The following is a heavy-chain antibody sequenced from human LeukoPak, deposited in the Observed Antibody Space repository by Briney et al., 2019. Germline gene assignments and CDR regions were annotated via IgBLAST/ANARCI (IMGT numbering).Heavy chain of an antibody. V-gene: IGHV3-74*01. Sequence: AGGSLRLSCAVSGFTFSNDWMHWVSHAPGKGLVWVSRISSDGTTTNYADSVTGRFTISRDNAKNTLYLQMDSLRAEDTAVYYCAGRWSFDYWGQGTLVTVSS. CDR3: AGRWSFDY. CDR2: ISSDGTTT. J-gene: IGHJ4*02. CDR1: GFTFSNDW. D-gene: IGHD2-15*01.